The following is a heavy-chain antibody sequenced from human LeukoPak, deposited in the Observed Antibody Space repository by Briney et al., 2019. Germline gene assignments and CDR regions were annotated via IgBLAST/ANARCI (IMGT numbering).Heavy chain of an antibody. D-gene: IGHD3-22*01. CDR1: GGSITSSSYY. CDR3: VRITYYYDSSGYYFFDY. J-gene: IGHJ4*02. V-gene: IGHV4-39*07. Sequence: SEALSLTCTVSGGSITSSSYYWGWIRQPPGKGPEWIGGIYYTGSTNYNPSLKSRVTISVDTSKTQFSLKLSSVTAADTAVYYCVRITYYYDSSGYYFFDYWGQGTLVTVSS. CDR2: IYYTGST.